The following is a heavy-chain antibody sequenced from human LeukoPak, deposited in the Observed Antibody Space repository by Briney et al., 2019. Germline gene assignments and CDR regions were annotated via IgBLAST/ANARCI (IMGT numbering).Heavy chain of an antibody. J-gene: IGHJ4*02. Sequence: GSLRLSCAASGFTFDDYTMHWVRQAPGKGLEWVSLISWDGGSTYYADSVKGRFTISRDNSKNSLYLQMNSLRTEDTALYYCAKDSYALTAKYVFDYWGQGTLVTVSS. CDR2: ISWDGGST. CDR3: AKDSYALTAKYVFDY. V-gene: IGHV3-43*01. D-gene: IGHD2-21*02. CDR1: GFTFDDYT.